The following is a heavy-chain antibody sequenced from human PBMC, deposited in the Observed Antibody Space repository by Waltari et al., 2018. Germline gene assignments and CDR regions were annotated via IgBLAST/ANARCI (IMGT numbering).Heavy chain of an antibody. V-gene: IGHV1-69*04. CDR2: IIPILGIA. D-gene: IGHD6-13*01. J-gene: IGHJ6*03. Sequence: QVQLVQSGAEVKKPGSSVKVSCKASGGPFSSYAISWVRQAPGPGLEWMGGIIPILGIANYAQKFQGRVTITADESTSTAYMELSSLRSEDTAVYYCARDQQQQLVRYYYYYYMDVWGKGTTVTVSS. CDR1: GGPFSSYA. CDR3: ARDQQQQLVRYYYYYYMDV.